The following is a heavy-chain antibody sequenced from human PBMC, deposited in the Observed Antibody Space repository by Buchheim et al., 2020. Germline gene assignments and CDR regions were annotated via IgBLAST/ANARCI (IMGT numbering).Heavy chain of an antibody. J-gene: IGHJ4*02. CDR1: GGSVNSGSYF. CDR2: IHYSGST. D-gene: IGHD4-11*01. V-gene: IGHV4-61*01. CDR3: ARHVTTRQGYYFDY. Sequence: QVQLQESGPGLVKPSETLSLTCTVSGGSVNSGSYFWSWFRQPPGKGLEWIGYIHYSGSTNYNPSLKSRVPISVATSRDQFSLKLSPVTAADTAVYYCARHVTTRQGYYFDYWGQGTL.